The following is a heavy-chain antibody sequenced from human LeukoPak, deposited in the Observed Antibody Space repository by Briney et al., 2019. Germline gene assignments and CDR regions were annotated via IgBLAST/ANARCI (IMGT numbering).Heavy chain of an antibody. CDR2: ISYNGDDK. CDR3: AKDYCSGGIWYFDY. D-gene: IGHD2-15*01. CDR1: GFTFSTYG. Sequence: ESGRSLRLSCVASGFTFSTYGMHWVRQAPGKGLEWVTAISYNGDDKYDADSVKGRVTISRDNPKNAVYLQMNSLRAEDTAVYYCAKDYCSGGIWYFDYWGQGTLVTVSS. J-gene: IGHJ4*02. V-gene: IGHV3-30*18.